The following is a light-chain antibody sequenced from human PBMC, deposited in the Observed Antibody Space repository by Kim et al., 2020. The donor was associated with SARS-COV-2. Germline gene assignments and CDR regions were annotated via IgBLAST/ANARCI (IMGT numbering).Light chain of an antibody. CDR3: NSRGSNDNVL. J-gene: IGLJ2*01. V-gene: IGLV3-19*01. CDR1: SLRSYY. Sequence: SELTQDPAVSVALGQTVRITCQGDSLRSYYATWYQQKPGQDPIVVIYGKNNRPSGIPDRFSGSSSGDTASLTITGTQAGDEADYYCNSRGSNDNVLFGGGTKLT. CDR2: GKN.